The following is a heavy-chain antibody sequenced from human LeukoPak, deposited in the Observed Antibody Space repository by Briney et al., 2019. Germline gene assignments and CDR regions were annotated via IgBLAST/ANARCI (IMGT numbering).Heavy chain of an antibody. J-gene: IGHJ4*02. V-gene: IGHV4-39*07. Sequence: PSETLSLTCTVSGGSISSSSYYWGWIRQPPGKGLEWIGSIYYSGSTYYNPSLKSRVTISVDTSKNQFSLKLSSVTAADTAVYYCARDLFYVSSGYYFDYWGQGTLVTVSS. CDR1: GGSISSSSYY. D-gene: IGHD3-22*01. CDR2: IYYSGST. CDR3: ARDLFYVSSGYYFDY.